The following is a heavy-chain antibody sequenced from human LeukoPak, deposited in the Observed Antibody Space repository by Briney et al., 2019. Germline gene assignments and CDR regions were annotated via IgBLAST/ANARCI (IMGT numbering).Heavy chain of an antibody. Sequence: GASVKVSCKASGYTFTSYGISWVRQAPGQGLEWMGLISAYNGNTNYAQKLQGRVTMTTDTSTSTAYMELRSMRSDDTAVYYCARDLSETYYYDSSTDYWGQGTLVTVSS. CDR2: ISAYNGNT. V-gene: IGHV1-18*01. J-gene: IGHJ4*02. CDR3: ARDLSETYYYDSSTDY. D-gene: IGHD3-22*01. CDR1: GYTFTSYG.